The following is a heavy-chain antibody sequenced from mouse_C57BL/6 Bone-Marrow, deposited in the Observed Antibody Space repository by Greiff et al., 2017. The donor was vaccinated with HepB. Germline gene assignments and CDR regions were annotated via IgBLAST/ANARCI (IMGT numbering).Heavy chain of an antibody. CDR1: GFTFSSYA. Sequence: EVKLVESGEGLVKPGGSLKLSCAASGFTFSSYAMSWVRQTPEKRLEWVAYISSGGDYIYYADTVKGRFTISRDNARNTLYLQMSSLKSEDTAMYYCTRESYYYGSSLAWFAYWGQGTLVTVSA. D-gene: IGHD1-1*01. CDR3: TRESYYYGSSLAWFAY. V-gene: IGHV5-9-1*02. J-gene: IGHJ3*01. CDR2: ISSGGDYI.